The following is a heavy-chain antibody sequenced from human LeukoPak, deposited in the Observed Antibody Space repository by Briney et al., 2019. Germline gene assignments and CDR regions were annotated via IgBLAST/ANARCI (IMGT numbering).Heavy chain of an antibody. CDR1: GFTFSSYA. CDR3: ARDLGRAGGSTH. J-gene: IGHJ4*02. Sequence: PGGSLRLSCAASGFTFSSYAMSWVRQAPGKGLEWVSAISGSGGSTYYADSVKGRFTISRDNSKNTLYLQMNSLRAEDTAVYYCARDLGRAGGSTHWGQGTLVTVSS. V-gene: IGHV3-23*01. D-gene: IGHD7-27*01. CDR2: ISGSGGST.